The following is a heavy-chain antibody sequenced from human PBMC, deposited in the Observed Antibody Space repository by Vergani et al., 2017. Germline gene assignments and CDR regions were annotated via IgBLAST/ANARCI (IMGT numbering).Heavy chain of an antibody. J-gene: IGHJ5*02. V-gene: IGHV4-34*01. D-gene: IGHD2-8*01. CDR2: INHSGRT. CDR1: GGSLSGYY. CDR3: ARVVMYGWFDP. Sequence: QVQLQQWGAGLLKPSETLSLTCAVFGGSLSGYYWSWIRQPPGKGLEWIGEINHSGRTKYNPTLKSRVTISIDTSKSHFSLKLSSVTAADTAVYYCARVVMYGWFDPWGQGTLVTVSS.